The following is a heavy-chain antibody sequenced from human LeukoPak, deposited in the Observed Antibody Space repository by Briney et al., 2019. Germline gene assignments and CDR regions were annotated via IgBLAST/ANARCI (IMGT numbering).Heavy chain of an antibody. D-gene: IGHD2-15*01. V-gene: IGHV3-48*04. Sequence: GGSLRLSCAASGLTFSSYWMSWLRQAPGKGLEWVSYISSSGSTIYYADSVKGRFTISRDNAKNSLYLQMNSLRAEDTAVYYCARPTPLVDVWGKGTTVTVSS. CDR1: GLTFSSYW. CDR2: ISSSGSTI. CDR3: ARPTPLVDV. J-gene: IGHJ6*04.